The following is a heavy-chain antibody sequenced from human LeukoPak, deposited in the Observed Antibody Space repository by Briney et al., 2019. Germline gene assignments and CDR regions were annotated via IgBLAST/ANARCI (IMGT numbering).Heavy chain of an antibody. CDR3: ARDNPITGTAFDY. CDR1: GNTFTSYA. D-gene: IGHD1-20*01. Sequence: ASVKVSGKASGNTFTSYAMNWVRQAPGQGLEWMGWINTNTGNPTYAQGFTGRFVFSLDTSVSTAYLQISSLKAEDAAVYYCARDNPITGTAFDYWGQGTLVTVSS. J-gene: IGHJ4*02. CDR2: INTNTGNP. V-gene: IGHV7-4-1*02.